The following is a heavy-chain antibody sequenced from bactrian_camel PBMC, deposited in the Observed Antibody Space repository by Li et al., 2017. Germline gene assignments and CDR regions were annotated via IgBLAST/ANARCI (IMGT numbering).Heavy chain of an antibody. V-gene: IGHV3S6*01. J-gene: IGHJ4*01. CDR1: QYVYRSYH. CDR3: AIGGATPCTVRGGSMPYDY. Sequence: HVQLVESGGGSVQAGGSLRLSCTTSQYVYRSYHMGWFRQAPGKEREGVARRDKDGSKTYVDSVKGRFTISRDGAMMTLYLQMNDLKPEDTAMYYCAIGGATPCTVRGGSMPYDYWGQGTQVTVS. CDR2: RDKDGSKT. D-gene: IGHD6*01.